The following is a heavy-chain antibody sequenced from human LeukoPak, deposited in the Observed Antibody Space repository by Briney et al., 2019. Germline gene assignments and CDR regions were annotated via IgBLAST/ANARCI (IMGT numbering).Heavy chain of an antibody. CDR3: ASGRVTFDY. D-gene: IGHD2-21*02. CDR1: GFTFSDHY. CDR2: ISSRSSNK. J-gene: IGHJ4*02. V-gene: IGHV3-11*04. Sequence: PGGSLRLSCAASGFTFSDHYMSWIRQAPGKGLVWVSYISSRSSNKYYADSVKGRFTISRDNAKNSLYLQMNSLRAGDTAVYYCASGRVTFDYWGQGTLVTVSS.